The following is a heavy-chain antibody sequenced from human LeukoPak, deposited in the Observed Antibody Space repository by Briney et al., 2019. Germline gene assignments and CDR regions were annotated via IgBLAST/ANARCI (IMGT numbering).Heavy chain of an antibody. CDR3: AREVPLAVAGGGTYYYYYGMDV. CDR2: IYYGGST. CDR1: GGFISSYY. V-gene: IGHV4-59*01. D-gene: IGHD6-19*01. Sequence: PSETLSLTCTVSGGFISSYYWSWIRQPPGKGLEWIGYIYYGGSTNYNPSLKSRVTISVDTSKNQFSLKLSSVTAADTAVYYCAREVPLAVAGGGTYYYYYGMDVWGQGTTVTVSS. J-gene: IGHJ6*02.